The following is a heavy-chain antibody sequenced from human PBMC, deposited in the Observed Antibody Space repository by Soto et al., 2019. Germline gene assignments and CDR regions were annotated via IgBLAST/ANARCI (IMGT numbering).Heavy chain of an antibody. Sequence: QVQLVQSGAEVKKPGASVKVSCKASGYTFTSYDINWVRQATGQGLEWMGWMNPNSGNTGYAQKFXXRXTXXSYTSISTAYMTLSSVRSEDTAVYYCAGGTSAFDIWGPATMVTVSS. V-gene: IGHV1-8*01. D-gene: IGHD4-17*01. CDR1: GYTFTSYD. CDR2: MNPNSGNT. J-gene: IGHJ3*02. CDR3: AGGTSAFDI.